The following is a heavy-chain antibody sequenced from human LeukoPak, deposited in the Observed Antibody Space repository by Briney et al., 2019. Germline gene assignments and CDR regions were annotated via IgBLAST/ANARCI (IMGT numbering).Heavy chain of an antibody. CDR1: GYTLTGYY. D-gene: IGHD3-22*01. CDR3: ARSFYDTSGYYLDS. J-gene: IGHJ4*02. V-gene: IGHV1-2*06. Sequence: GASVKVSCKASGYTLTGYYMHWVRQAPGQGLEWMGRINPNNGDTKYAQKFQGRVTMTRDTSINTAYMELSSLGSDDTAVYYCARSFYDTSGYYLDSRGQGTLVAVSS. CDR2: INPNNGDT.